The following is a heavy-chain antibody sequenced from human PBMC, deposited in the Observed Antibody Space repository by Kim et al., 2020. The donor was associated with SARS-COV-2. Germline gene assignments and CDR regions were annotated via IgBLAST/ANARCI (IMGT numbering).Heavy chain of an antibody. Sequence: FQGRVTMTRDTSNSTAYMELSRLRSDDTAVYYCAREKMVRGVGYYYGMDVWGQGTTVTVSS. V-gene: IGHV1-2*02. CDR3: AREKMVRGVGYYYGMDV. D-gene: IGHD3-10*01. J-gene: IGHJ6*02.